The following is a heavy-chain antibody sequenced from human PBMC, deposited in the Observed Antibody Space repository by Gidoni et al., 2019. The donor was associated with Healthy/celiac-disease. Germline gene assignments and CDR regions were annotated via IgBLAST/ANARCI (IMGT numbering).Heavy chain of an antibody. J-gene: IGHJ5*02. D-gene: IGHD1-26*01. CDR3: ARAEWELLPGIHYNWFDP. CDR1: GYSISSGYY. Sequence: QVQLQESGPGLVKPSETLSLTCTVSGYSISSGYYWGWIRQPPGKGLEWIGSIYHSGSTYYNPSLKSRVTISVDTSKNQFSLKLSSVTAADTAVYYCARAEWELLPGIHYNWFDPWGQGTLVTVSS. CDR2: IYHSGST. V-gene: IGHV4-38-2*02.